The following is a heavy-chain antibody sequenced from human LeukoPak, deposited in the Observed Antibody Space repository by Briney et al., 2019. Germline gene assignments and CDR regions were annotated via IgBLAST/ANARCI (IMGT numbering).Heavy chain of an antibody. CDR3: ARRSSSGWYDFDY. D-gene: IGHD6-19*01. Sequence: GESLKISCKGSGYSFPSYWISWVRQMPGSGLEWVGRIDPSDSYTNYSPSFQGHVTISADKSISTAYLQWSSLKASDTAMYYCARRSSSGWYDFDYWGQGTLVTVSS. J-gene: IGHJ4*02. V-gene: IGHV5-10-1*01. CDR2: IDPSDSYT. CDR1: GYSFPSYW.